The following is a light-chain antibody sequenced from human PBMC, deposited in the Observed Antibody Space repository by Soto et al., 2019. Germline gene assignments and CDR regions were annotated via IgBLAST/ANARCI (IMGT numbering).Light chain of an antibody. Sequence: IKLTQSASSSXASXGKIVTITCRASQGISSYLGWYQQKPGKAPNLLIYDASTLHSGVPSRFSGGGSGTDFTLTISSLQPEDFATYYCQQVNVYPSTFGGGTK. J-gene: IGKJ4*01. CDR2: DAS. CDR1: QGISSY. V-gene: IGKV1-9*01. CDR3: QQVNVYPST.